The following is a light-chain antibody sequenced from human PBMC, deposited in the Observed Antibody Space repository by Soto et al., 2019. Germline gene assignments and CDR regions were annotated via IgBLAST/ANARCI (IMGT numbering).Light chain of an antibody. CDR2: RNN. CDR1: SSNIGSNY. J-gene: IGLJ2*01. CDR3: AAWDDSLVV. V-gene: IGLV1-47*01. Sequence: QSVLTQPPSASGTPGQRVTISCSGSSSNIGSNYVYWYQQLPGTAPKLLIYRNNQRHSGVPDRFSGSKSGTSASLAISGLRYEDEADYYCAAWDDSLVVFGGGTKLTVL.